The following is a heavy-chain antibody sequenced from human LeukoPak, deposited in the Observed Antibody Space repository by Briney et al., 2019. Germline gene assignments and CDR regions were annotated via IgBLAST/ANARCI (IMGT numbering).Heavy chain of an antibody. CDR3: AREIRPRAFDY. D-gene: IGHD1-14*01. CDR2: INHSGST. V-gene: IGHV4-34*01. CDR1: GGSLNDYY. J-gene: IGHJ4*02. Sequence: SETLSLTCAVFGGSLNDYYWSWVRQPPGKGLEWFGEINHSGSTNYNPSLKSRVTISVDTSKNQFSLKLSSVTAADTAVYYCAREIRPRAFDYWGQGTLVTVSS.